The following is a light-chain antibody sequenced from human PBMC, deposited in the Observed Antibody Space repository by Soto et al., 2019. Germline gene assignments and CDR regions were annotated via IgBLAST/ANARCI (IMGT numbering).Light chain of an antibody. CDR2: AAS. J-gene: IGKJ2*02. CDR3: QQLNSYLGT. Sequence: IQLTQSPSFLSASVGDRVTITCRASQGISSYLAWYQQKPGKAPQLLIYAASTLQSGVPSRFSGSGSGTDFTLTISSLQPEDFATYYCQQLNSYLGTFGQGTKLEIK. V-gene: IGKV1-9*01. CDR1: QGISSY.